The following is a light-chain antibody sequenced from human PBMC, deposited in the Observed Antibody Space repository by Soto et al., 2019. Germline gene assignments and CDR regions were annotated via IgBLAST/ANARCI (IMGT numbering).Light chain of an antibody. CDR3: KQSYSIPIT. Sequence: DIQMTQSPSSLSASVGDRVTLTCRASQSISFYLNWYQQRPGKAHKVLIYAASNLQSGVPSRFSGSGSGTEFTLTINNLQPEDFATYYCKQSYSIPITVGEGTRLEIK. CDR1: QSISFY. V-gene: IGKV1-39*01. CDR2: AAS. J-gene: IGKJ5*01.